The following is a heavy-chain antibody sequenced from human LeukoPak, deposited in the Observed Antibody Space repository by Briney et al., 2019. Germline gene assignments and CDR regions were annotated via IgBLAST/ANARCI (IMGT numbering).Heavy chain of an antibody. CDR1: GFTFSSYS. J-gene: IGHJ4*02. D-gene: IGHD5/OR15-5a*01. CDR2: ISGPAGSW. Sequence: GGSLRLSCAASGFTFSSYSMNWVRQAPGKGLEWVSSISGPAGSWDYADVVKSRFTISRDNSKNTLFLQMNSLSHEYTAIYYCAKKVGLVSAPLYYFDVWGQGTLVTVSS. V-gene: IGHV3-23*01. CDR3: AKKVGLVSAPLYYFDV.